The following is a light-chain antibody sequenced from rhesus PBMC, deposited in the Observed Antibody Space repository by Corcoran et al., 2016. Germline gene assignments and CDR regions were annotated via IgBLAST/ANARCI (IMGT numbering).Light chain of an antibody. V-gene: IGKV2-104*02. Sequence: DIVMTQTPLSLPVTPGEPASISCRSSQSLLDSEDGNTYLDWYLQKPGQSPQLLIYEVSNRASGVPDRFSGRGSDSDFTLKISIVEAEDVGVYYCMQALEFPLTFGGGTKVEIK. CDR2: EVS. CDR3: MQALEFPLT. CDR1: QSLLDSEDGNTY. J-gene: IGKJ4*01.